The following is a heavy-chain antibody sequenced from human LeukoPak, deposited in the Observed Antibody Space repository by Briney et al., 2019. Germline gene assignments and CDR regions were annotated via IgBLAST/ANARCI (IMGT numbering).Heavy chain of an antibody. CDR1: GFTFSSYA. D-gene: IGHD2-15*01. V-gene: IGHV3-7*01. CDR2: IKQDGGEK. J-gene: IGHJ6*03. CDR3: ARDRRVVVALYYYMDV. Sequence: GGSLRLSCAASGFTFSSYAMSWVRQAPGKGLEWVANIKQDGGEKNYVDSVKGRFTISRDNARNSLYLQMNSLRAEGTAVYYCARDRRVVVALYYYMDVWGKGTTVTISS.